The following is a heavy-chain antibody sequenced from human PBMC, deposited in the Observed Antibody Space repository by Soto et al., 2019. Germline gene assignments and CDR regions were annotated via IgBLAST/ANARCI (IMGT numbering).Heavy chain of an antibody. Sequence: EVQLVESGGGLVQPGGSLRLSCAASGISVSNSYMTWVRQAPGKGLEWVSVISSDDRTYYADSVRGRFTISRDYSKNTLYLEMNSLRAGDTAVYHCARDTLGGAYDFCHGGQGTLVTVCS. J-gene: IGHJ4*02. V-gene: IGHV3-66*01. CDR1: GISVSNSY. CDR2: ISSDDRT. D-gene: IGHD3-3*01. CDR3: ARDTLGGAYDFCH.